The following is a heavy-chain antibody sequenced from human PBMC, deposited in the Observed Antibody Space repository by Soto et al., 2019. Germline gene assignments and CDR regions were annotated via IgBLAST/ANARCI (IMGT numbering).Heavy chain of an antibody. V-gene: IGHV3-66*04. D-gene: IGHD5-18*01. CDR3: ARHGYSYGGGYFDY. Sequence: EVQLVESGGGLVQPGGSLRLSCAASAFAVSSNYMSWVRQAPGKGLEWVSVIYSGGSAYYADSVKGRFTISRDNSKNTLYLQMNSLRAEDTAVYYCARHGYSYGGGYFDYWGQGTLVTVSS. CDR1: AFAVSSNY. CDR2: IYSGGSA. J-gene: IGHJ4*02.